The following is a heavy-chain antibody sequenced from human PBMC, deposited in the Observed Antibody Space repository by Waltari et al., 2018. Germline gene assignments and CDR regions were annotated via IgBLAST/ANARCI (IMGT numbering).Heavy chain of an antibody. J-gene: IGHJ6*02. V-gene: IGHV3-33*06. CDR2: LWDSGSHE. CDR1: GFTFSNYG. D-gene: IGHD3-10*01. Sequence: QAQLVESGGGVVQPGGSLSLSCVGSGFTFSNYGMHWVRQAPGKGLEWVAVLWDSGSHEYYADSVRGRFTISRDNSKNTLYLQMHSLRVEDTAMYYCGKDVRNMAGMDVWGQGTTVTVSS. CDR3: GKDVRNMAGMDV.